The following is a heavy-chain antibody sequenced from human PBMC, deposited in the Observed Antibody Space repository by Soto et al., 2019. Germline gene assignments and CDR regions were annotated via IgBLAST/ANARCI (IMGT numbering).Heavy chain of an antibody. D-gene: IGHD3-22*01. J-gene: IGHJ4*02. V-gene: IGHV4-59*12. CDR1: GGSINSYY. CDR2: IYYSGST. CDR3: ASSDRSGFGFDY. Sequence: SETLSLTCSVSGGSINSYYWSWIRQPPGKGLEWIGYIYYSGSTNYNPSLKSRITISVDTSKNQSSLQLNSVTPEDTALYYCASSDRSGFGFDYWGQGTLVTVSS.